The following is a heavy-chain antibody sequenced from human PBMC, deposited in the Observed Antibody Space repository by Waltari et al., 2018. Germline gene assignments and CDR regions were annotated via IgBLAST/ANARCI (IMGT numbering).Heavy chain of an antibody. J-gene: IGHJ4*02. Sequence: EVQLVESGGGPVNPGGSLRLSCAASGFTFRDYGMNWVRQAPGKGLEWVSSISGTTSYIYYADSVRGRFTISRDNAKNSLFLQMNSLRAEDTAVYYCARGVVDSWGQGTLVTVSS. CDR3: ARGVVDS. CDR2: ISGTTSYI. V-gene: IGHV3-21*01. CDR1: GFTFRDYG.